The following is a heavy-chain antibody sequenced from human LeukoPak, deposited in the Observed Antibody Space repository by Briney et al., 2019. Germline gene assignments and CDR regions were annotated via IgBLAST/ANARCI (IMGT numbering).Heavy chain of an antibody. J-gene: IGHJ4*02. Sequence: GGSLRLSCAASGSTFNNYGMHWVRQAPGNGLEWVAFIRNDGNTQYYADSVKGRFTISRDNSKNTLYLHMNSLTAEDTAVYYCAKGKDCSGGSCYVDYWGQGTLVTVSS. V-gene: IGHV3-30*02. CDR3: AKGKDCSGGSCYVDY. D-gene: IGHD2-15*01. CDR2: IRNDGNTQ. CDR1: GSTFNNYG.